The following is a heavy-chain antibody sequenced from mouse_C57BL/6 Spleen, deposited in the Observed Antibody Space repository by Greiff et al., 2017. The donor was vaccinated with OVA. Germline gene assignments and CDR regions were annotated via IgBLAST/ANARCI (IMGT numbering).Heavy chain of an antibody. CDR3: ARMYYDYGDYYAMDY. Sequence: QVQLQQSGPELVKPGASVKISCKASGYAFSSSWMNWVKQRPGKGLEWIGRISPGDGDTNYNGKFKGKATLTADKSSSTAYMQLSSLTSEVSAVYFCARMYYDYGDYYAMDYWGQGTSVTVSS. D-gene: IGHD2-4*01. CDR1: GYAFSSSW. V-gene: IGHV1-82*01. J-gene: IGHJ4*01. CDR2: ISPGDGDT.